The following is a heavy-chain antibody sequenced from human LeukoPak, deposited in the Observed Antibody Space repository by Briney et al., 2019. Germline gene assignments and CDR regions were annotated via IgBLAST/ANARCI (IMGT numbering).Heavy chain of an antibody. V-gene: IGHV4-34*01. CDR3: AGSPRRPHFYSSGSYYYYFDY. CDR2: INHSGST. J-gene: IGHJ4*02. CDR1: GGSFSGYY. D-gene: IGHD3-10*01. Sequence: PSETLSLTCAVYGGSFSGYYWSWIRQPPGKGLEWIGEINHSGSTNYNPSLKSRVTMSVDTSKNQFFLKLSSVTAADTAVYYCAGSPRRPHFYSSGSYYYYFDYWGQGTLVTVSS.